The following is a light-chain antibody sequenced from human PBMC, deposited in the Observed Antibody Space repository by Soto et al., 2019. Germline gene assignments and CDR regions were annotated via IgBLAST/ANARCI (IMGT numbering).Light chain of an antibody. CDR3: QQYNNWPPWT. J-gene: IGKJ1*01. Sequence: EIVVTQSPDSLAVSLGERATINCKSSQSVLYSSNNKNYLAWYQQKPRQPPRLLIYGASTRATGIPARFSGSGSGTEFTLTISSLQSEDFAVYYCQQYNNWPPWTFGQGTKVEIK. CDR1: QSVLYSSNNKNY. V-gene: IGKV4-1*01. CDR2: GAS.